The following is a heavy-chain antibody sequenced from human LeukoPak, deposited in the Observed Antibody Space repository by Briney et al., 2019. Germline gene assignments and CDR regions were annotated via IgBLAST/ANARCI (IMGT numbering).Heavy chain of an antibody. CDR1: GCTFSSYA. D-gene: IGHD6-13*01. J-gene: IGHJ4*02. V-gene: IGHV3-23*01. CDR2: ISGSGGST. CDR3: AKDRLDSSSWGDY. Sequence: GGSLRLSCAASGCTFSSYAMSWVRQAPGKGLEWVSAISGSGGSTYYADSVKGRFTISRDNSKNTLYLQMNSLRAEDTAVYYCAKDRLDSSSWGDYWGQGTLVTVSS.